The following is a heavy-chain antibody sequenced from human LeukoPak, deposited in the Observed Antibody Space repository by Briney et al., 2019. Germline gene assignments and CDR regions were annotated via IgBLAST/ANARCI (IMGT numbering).Heavy chain of an antibody. CDR1: GFTFSGYW. V-gene: IGHV3-74*01. CDR2: INTDGSST. J-gene: IGHJ4*02. CDR3: ASGRITSSWYYFDY. D-gene: IGHD6-13*01. Sequence: GGSLRLSCAASGFTFSGYWMHWVRQAPGKGLVWVSRINTDGSSTTYADSVKGRFTISRDNAKNTLYLQMNSLRVAATAVYYCASGRITSSWYYFDYWGQGALVTVSS.